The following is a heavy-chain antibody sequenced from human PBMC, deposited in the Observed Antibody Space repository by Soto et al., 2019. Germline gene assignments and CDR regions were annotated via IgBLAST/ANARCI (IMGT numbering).Heavy chain of an antibody. Sequence: KASETLSLTCTVSGGSVSSGSYYWSWIRQPPGKGLEWIGYIYYSGSTNYNPSLKSRVTISVDTSKNQFSLKLSSVTAADTAVYYCARDRCSSTSCYYSYYYYGMGVWGQGTTVTVSS. CDR3: ARDRCSSTSCYYSYYYYGMGV. CDR1: GGSVSSGSYY. CDR2: IYYSGST. V-gene: IGHV4-61*01. D-gene: IGHD2-2*01. J-gene: IGHJ6*02.